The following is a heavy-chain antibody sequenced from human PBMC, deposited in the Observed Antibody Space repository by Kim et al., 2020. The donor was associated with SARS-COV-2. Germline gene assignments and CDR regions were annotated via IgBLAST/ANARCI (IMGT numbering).Heavy chain of an antibody. V-gene: IGHV3-30*18. CDR2: ISYDGSNK. CDR3: AKGNPYYYDSSGQAAFDI. CDR1: GFTFSSYG. Sequence: GGSLRLSCAASGFTFSSYGMHWVRQAPGKGLEWVAVISYDGSNKYYADSVKGRFTISRDNSKNTLYLQMNSLRAEDTAVYYCAKGNPYYYDSSGQAAFDIWGQGTMVTVSS. D-gene: IGHD3-22*01. J-gene: IGHJ3*02.